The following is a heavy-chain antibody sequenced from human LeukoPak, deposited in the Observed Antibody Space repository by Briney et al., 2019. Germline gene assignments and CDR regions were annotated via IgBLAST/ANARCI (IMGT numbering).Heavy chain of an antibody. D-gene: IGHD2-21*02. CDR1: GFTVSSNY. J-gene: IGHJ4*02. CDR2: ISSSGSTI. V-gene: IGHV3-11*04. CDR3: AREGGAYCGGDCYSSLFYFDY. Sequence: GGSLRLSCAASGFTVSSNYMSWVRQAPGKGLEWVSYISSSGSTIYYADSVKGRFTISRDNAKNSLYLQMNSLRAEDTAVYYCAREGGAYCGGDCYSSLFYFDYWGQGTLVTVSS.